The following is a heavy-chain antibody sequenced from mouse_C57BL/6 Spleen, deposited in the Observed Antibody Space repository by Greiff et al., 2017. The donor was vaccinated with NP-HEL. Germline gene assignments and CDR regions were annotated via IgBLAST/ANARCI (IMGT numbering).Heavy chain of an antibody. V-gene: IGHV7-3*01. D-gene: IGHD1-1*01. CDR2: IRNKANGYTT. Sequence: DVMLVESGGGLVQPGGSLSLSCAASGFTFTDYYMSWVRQPPGKALEWLGFIRNKANGYTTEYSASVKGRFTISRDNSQIILYLQMNALRAEYSATYYCARVYGSSYFDYWGQGTTLTVSS. J-gene: IGHJ2*01. CDR3: ARVYGSSYFDY. CDR1: GFTFTDYY.